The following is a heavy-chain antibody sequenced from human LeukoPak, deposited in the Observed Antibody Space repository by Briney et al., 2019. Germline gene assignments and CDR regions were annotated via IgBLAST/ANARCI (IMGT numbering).Heavy chain of an antibody. CDR1: GYTFTGYY. CDR2: INPNSGGT. D-gene: IGHD1-26*01. V-gene: IGHV1-2*06. Sequence: ASVKVSCKASGYTFTGYYMHWVRQAPGQGLEWMGRINPNSGGTNYAQKFQGRVTMTRDTSISTAYMELSRLRSDDTAVYYCARGGSGSYFTGDLGYWGQGTLVTVSS. J-gene: IGHJ4*02. CDR3: ARGGSGSYFTGDLGY.